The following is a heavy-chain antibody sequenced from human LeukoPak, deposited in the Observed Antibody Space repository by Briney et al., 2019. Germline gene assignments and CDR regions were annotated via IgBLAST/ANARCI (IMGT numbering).Heavy chain of an antibody. D-gene: IGHD6-6*01. CDR1: GYTFTSYG. V-gene: IGHV1-18*01. J-gene: IGHJ1*01. CDR3: ARAPRYSSSPVYFQH. CDR2: ISAYNGNT. Sequence: ASVKVSCKASGYTFTSYGISWVRQAPGQGLEWMGWISAYNGNTNYAQKLQGRVTMTTGTSTSTAYMELRSLRSDDTAVYYCARAPRYSSSPVYFQHWGQGTLVTVSS.